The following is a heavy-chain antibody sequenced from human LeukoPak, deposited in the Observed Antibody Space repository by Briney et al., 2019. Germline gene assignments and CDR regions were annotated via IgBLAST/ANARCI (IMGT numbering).Heavy chain of an antibody. J-gene: IGHJ4*02. D-gene: IGHD3-22*01. CDR1: GGSITSSSYY. CDR2: IYYSGNT. V-gene: IGHV4-39*07. Sequence: SETLSLTCTVSGGSITSSSYYWGWIRQPPGKGLEWIGSIYYSGNTYYNPSLKSRVTISVDTSKNQFSLKLSSVTAADTAVYHCARDPVYDSSGYYYVGGNYWGQGTLVTVSS. CDR3: ARDPVYDSSGYYYVGGNY.